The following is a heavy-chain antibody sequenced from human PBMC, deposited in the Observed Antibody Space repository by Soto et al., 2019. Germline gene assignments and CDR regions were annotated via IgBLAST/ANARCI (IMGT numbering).Heavy chain of an antibody. V-gene: IGHV4-39*01. CDR2: IYYSGST. Sequence: SETLSLTCTVCGGSISSSSYYWGWIRQPPGKGLEWIGSIYYSGSTYYNPSLKSRVTISVDTSKNQFSLKLSSVTAADTAVYYCVRRRSNYLAYYYGMDVWGQGPTVTVS. CDR3: VRRRSNYLAYYYGMDV. D-gene: IGHD4-4*01. J-gene: IGHJ6*02. CDR1: GGSISSSSYY.